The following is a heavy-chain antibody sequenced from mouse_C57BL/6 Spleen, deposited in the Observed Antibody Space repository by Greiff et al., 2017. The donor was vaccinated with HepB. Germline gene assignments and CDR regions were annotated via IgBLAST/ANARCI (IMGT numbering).Heavy chain of an antibody. CDR3: TTKERNYAMDY. CDR2: IDPENGDT. J-gene: IGHJ4*01. Sequence: EVQLVESGAELVRPGASVKLSCTASGFNIKDDYMHWVKQRPEQGLEWIGWIDPENGDTEYASKFQGKATITADTSSNTAYLQLSSLTSEDTAVYYCTTKERNYAMDYWGQGTSVTVSS. CDR1: GFNIKDDY. V-gene: IGHV14-4*01.